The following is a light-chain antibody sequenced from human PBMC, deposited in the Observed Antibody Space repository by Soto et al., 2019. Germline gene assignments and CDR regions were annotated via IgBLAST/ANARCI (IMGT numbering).Light chain of an antibody. Sequence: EIVLTQSPGTLSLSPGERATLSCRASQVVGSSYLAWYQQRPGQAPRLLIYGASSRATGIPHRFSGSGSGTDFTLTISRLEPEDFAVYYCQQYASSARTFGQGTKVEIK. CDR1: QVVGSSY. CDR2: GAS. J-gene: IGKJ1*01. V-gene: IGKV3-20*01. CDR3: QQYASSART.